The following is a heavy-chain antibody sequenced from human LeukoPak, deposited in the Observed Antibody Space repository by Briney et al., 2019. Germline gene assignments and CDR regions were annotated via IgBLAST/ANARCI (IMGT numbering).Heavy chain of an antibody. CDR2: ISSSSSTI. J-gene: IGHJ4*02. D-gene: IGHD6-19*01. CDR1: GFTFSSYS. V-gene: IGHV3-48*04. Sequence: GGSLRLSCAASGFTFSSYSMNWVRQAPGKGLEWVSYISSSSSTIYYADSVKGRFTISRDNAKNSLYLQMNSLRAEDTAVYYCARAPVAGYFDYWGQGTLVTVSS. CDR3: ARAPVAGYFDY.